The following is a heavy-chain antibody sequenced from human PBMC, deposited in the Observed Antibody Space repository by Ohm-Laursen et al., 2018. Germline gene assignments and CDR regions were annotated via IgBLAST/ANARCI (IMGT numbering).Heavy chain of an antibody. D-gene: IGHD1-1*01. CDR1: GFTFSRSA. CDR3: AKGTTDVDY. V-gene: IGHV1-58*01. Sequence: GASVKVSCNASGFTFSRSAVQWVRQARGQRPEWLGWIVVAHGKTNYAPTFQERVTIIRDMSTSTAYMELSSLRSEDTAVYYCAKGTTDVDYWGQGTLVTVSS. CDR2: IVVAHGKT. J-gene: IGHJ4*02.